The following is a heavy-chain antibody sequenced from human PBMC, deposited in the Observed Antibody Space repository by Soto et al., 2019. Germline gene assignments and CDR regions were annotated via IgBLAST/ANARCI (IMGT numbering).Heavy chain of an antibody. CDR3: ARVVLTITRGAFDA. V-gene: IGHV4-4*02. J-gene: IGHJ3*01. CDR1: GGSISSSHS. D-gene: IGHD3-9*01. Sequence: QVQLQESGPGLVKPSGTLSLTCAVSGGSISSSHSWTWVRQSPGEGLEYIGEISHRGTSNSNPSLKSRVTLSVDKSKNHFSLTLTSVTAADTAVYYCARVVLTITRGAFDAWGQGTLVIVSS. CDR2: ISHRGTS.